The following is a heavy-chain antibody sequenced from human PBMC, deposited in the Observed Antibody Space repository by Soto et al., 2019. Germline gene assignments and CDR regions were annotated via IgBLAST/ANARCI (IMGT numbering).Heavy chain of an antibody. CDR3: ARATKLVPAAMYYYYGMDV. CDR1: GGSISSSNW. D-gene: IGHD2-2*01. J-gene: IGHJ6*02. Sequence: SETLSLTCAVSGGSISSSNWWSWVRQPPGKGLEWIGEIYHSGSTNYNPSLKSRVTISVDKSKNQFSLKLSSVTAADTAVYYCARATKLVPAAMYYYYGMDVWGQGTTVTVS. CDR2: IYHSGST. V-gene: IGHV4-4*02.